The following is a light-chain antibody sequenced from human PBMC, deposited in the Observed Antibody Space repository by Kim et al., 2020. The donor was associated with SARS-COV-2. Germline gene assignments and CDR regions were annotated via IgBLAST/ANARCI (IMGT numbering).Light chain of an antibody. CDR1: SSNIGSNY. Sequence: SELTQPPSASGTPGQRVTISCSGSSSNIGSNYVYWYQQLAGTAPKLLIYTNNQRPSGVPDRFSGSKSGTSASLAISGLRSEDEAEYYCAAWDDSLSGHVVFGGGTQLTVL. CDR2: TNN. J-gene: IGLJ2*01. CDR3: AAWDDSLSGHVV. V-gene: IGLV1-47*02.